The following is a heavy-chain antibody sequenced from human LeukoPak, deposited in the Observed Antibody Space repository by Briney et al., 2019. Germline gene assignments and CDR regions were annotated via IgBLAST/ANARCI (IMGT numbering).Heavy chain of an antibody. CDR1: GFTFGSYA. J-gene: IGHJ3*02. D-gene: IGHD2-2*02. Sequence: GGSLRLSCAASGFTFGSYAMSWVRQAPGKGLEWVSAISGSGGSTYYADSVKGRFTISRDNSKNTLYLQMSSLRAEDTAVYYCAKEGGGRRYCSSTSCYNFLGDAFDIWGQGTMVTVSS. V-gene: IGHV3-23*01. CDR3: AKEGGGRRYCSSTSCYNFLGDAFDI. CDR2: ISGSGGST.